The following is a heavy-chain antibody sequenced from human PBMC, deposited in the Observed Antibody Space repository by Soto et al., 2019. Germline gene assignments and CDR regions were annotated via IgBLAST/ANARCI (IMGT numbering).Heavy chain of an antibody. CDR2: MNPNSGNT. D-gene: IGHD6-13*01. Sequence: QVQLVQSGAEVKKPGASVKVSCKASGYTFTSYDINWVRQATGQGLEWMGWMNPNSGNTGYAQKFQGRVTMTRSTSISTAYMELSSLRSEDTAVYYCARGHSSSWYGGYYYYYGMDVWGQGTTVTVSS. CDR3: ARGHSSSWYGGYYYYYGMDV. J-gene: IGHJ6*02. V-gene: IGHV1-8*01. CDR1: GYTFTSYD.